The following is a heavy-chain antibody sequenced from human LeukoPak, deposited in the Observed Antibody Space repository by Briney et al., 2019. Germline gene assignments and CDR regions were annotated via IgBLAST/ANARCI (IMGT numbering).Heavy chain of an antibody. CDR2: ISYDGSIK. V-gene: IGHV3-30*03. J-gene: IGHJ4*02. D-gene: IGHD6-19*01. CDR1: GFTFSDYG. CDR3: ARVGQWLALDY. Sequence: PGGSLRLSCAASGFTFSDYGIHWVRQAPGKGLEWVGLISYDGSIKYYADSVKGRFTISRDNSKSTLYLQMNSLRPEDTAVYYCARVGQWLALDYWGQGTLVTVSS.